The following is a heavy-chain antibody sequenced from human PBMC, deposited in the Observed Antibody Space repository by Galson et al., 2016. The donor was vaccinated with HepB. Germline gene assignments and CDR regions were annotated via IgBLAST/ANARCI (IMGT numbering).Heavy chain of an antibody. D-gene: IGHD3-3*01. Sequence: TLSLTCTVSGGSISSGGSHWTWICQHPGKGLEWIGTIYYSGSTYYNPSLQSRGIISVDRSKNQFSLKLRPVTAADTAVYYCARDALGNLWSDYHYYGMDGWGQGTTVTVSS. V-gene: IGHV4-31*03. CDR2: IYYSGST. J-gene: IGHJ6*02. CDR3: ARDALGNLWSDYHYYGMDG. CDR1: GGSISSGGSH.